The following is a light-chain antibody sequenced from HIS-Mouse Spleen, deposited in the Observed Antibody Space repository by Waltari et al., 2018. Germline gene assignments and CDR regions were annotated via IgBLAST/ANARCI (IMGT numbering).Light chain of an antibody. CDR1: ALPKKY. J-gene: IGLJ2*01. V-gene: IGLV3-10*01. CDR2: EDS. Sequence: SYELTQPPSVSVSPGQTARITCPGAALPKKYPYWYQQNSGQAPVLVIYEDSKRPSGIPERFSGSSSGTMATLTISGAQVEDEADYYCYSTDSSGNHRVFGGGTKLTVL. CDR3: YSTDSSGNHRV.